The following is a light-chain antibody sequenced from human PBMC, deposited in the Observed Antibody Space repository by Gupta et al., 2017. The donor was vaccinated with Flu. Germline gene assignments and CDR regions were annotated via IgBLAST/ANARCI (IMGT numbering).Light chain of an antibody. V-gene: IGLV1-51*01. CDR1: SSNIANHY. CDR3: GNWDTSLSVWV. Sequence: QSVLTQPPSVSAAPGQKVTISCSGSSSNIANHYVSWYQKFAGTAHKLLIYDNNNRPSAIPDRVAGSKAGKSETPAILGLQTGDEAEDAGGNWDTSLSVWVFGGGTKLTVL. CDR2: DNN. J-gene: IGLJ3*02.